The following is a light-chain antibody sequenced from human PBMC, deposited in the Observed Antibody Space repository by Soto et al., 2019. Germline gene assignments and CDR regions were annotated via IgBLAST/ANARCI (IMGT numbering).Light chain of an antibody. CDR2: DAS. Sequence: EIVLTQSPATLSLSPGERATLSCRASQSVSSYLAWYQQKPGRAPRLLIYDASNRATGIPARFSGSGSGTDFTLTISSLQPEDFAVYYCHQRSNWLYTFGQGTKLEIK. CDR3: HQRSNWLYT. V-gene: IGKV3-11*01. CDR1: QSVSSY. J-gene: IGKJ2*01.